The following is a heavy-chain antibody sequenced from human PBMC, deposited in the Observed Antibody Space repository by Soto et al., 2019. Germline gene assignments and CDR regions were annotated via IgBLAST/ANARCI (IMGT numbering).Heavy chain of an antibody. J-gene: IGHJ6*02. CDR3: ATVAGTGVHFYYGMDV. V-gene: IGHV4-39*01. D-gene: IGHD6-19*01. CDR1: GGSISSSRYF. CDR2: LYYGGAT. Sequence: QLQLQESGPGLAKPSETLSLTCTVSGGSISSSRYFWGWIRQPPGKGLEWIGILYYGGATYYNPSLRSRISMSAAPSKNQFSLRLSSVSAADTAVYYCATVAGTGVHFYYGMDVWGQGTTVTVSS.